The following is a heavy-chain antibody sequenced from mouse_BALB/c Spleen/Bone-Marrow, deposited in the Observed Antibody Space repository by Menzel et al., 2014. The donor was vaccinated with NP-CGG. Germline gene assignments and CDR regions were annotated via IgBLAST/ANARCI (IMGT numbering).Heavy chain of an antibody. CDR2: INPSTDYT. J-gene: IGHJ3*01. CDR3: ARRAYGDSYGFAY. Sequence: QVQLQQSGAELAKPGASLKMPCKASGYTFTSYWMHWVKQRPGQGLEWVGYINPSTDYTEYNQKFKDKATLTADKSSSTAFMQLSSLTSEDSAVYYCARRAYGDSYGFAYWGQGTLVTVSA. CDR1: GYTFTSYW. D-gene: IGHD1-1*01. V-gene: IGHV1-7*01.